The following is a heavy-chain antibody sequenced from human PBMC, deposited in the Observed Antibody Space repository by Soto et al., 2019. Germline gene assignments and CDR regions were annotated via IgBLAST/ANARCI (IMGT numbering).Heavy chain of an antibody. CDR1: GGTFSSYA. Sequence: QVQLVQSGAEVKKPGSSVKVSCKASGGTFSSYAISWVRQAPGQGLEWMGGIIPIFGTANYAQKFQGRVKITADESKSQAKRELRSLRCEDTAVYYWGGTTGTAGGGWFDPWGQGTLVTVSS. J-gene: IGHJ5*02. V-gene: IGHV1-69*12. D-gene: IGHD1-1*01. CDR3: GGTTGTAGGGWFDP. CDR2: IIPIFGTA.